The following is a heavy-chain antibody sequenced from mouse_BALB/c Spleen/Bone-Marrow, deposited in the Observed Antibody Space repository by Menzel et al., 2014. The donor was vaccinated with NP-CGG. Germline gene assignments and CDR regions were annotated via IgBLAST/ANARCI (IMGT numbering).Heavy chain of an antibody. D-gene: IGHD3-1*01. CDR1: GFNIKDTY. J-gene: IGHJ3*01. CDR3: ARRAARATGFAY. V-gene: IGHV14-3*02. Sequence: VQLQQSGAELVKPGASVKLSCTASGFNIKDTYMHWVKQRPEQGLEWIGRIDPANGNTKYDPKFQGKATITADTSSNPAYLQLSSLASEDTAGYYCARRAARATGFAYWGQGTLVTVSA. CDR2: IDPANGNT.